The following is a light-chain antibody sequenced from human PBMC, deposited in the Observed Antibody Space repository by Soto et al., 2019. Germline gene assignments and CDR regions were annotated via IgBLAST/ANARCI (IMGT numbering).Light chain of an antibody. Sequence: QSVLTQPASVSGSPGQSITISCTATSSDVGCYTYVSWYQQHPGKAPKLMIYDVSNRPSGVSNRFSGSKSSNTASLTISGPQAEDEAAYYCSSYTSSSTLAIAGGTNLTVL. J-gene: IGLJ2*01. CDR1: SSDVGCYTY. CDR3: SSYTSSSTLA. CDR2: DVS. V-gene: IGLV2-14*01.